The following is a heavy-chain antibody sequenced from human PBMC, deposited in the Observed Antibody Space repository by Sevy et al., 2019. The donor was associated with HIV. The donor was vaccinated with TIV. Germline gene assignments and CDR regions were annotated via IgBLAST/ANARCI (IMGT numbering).Heavy chain of an antibody. J-gene: IGHJ4*02. V-gene: IGHV3-30*02. D-gene: IGHD6-13*01. CDR1: GFTFSGYG. CDR3: AKDWSGGSWNHYVDY. CDR2: IRYDVSDK. Sequence: GGSLRLSCAASGFTFSGYGMHWVRQAPGKGLEWVAFIRYDVSDKYYADSVKGRFAISRDNSKNTLYLQMNSLRAEDTAAYYCAKDWSGGSWNHYVDYWGQGTLVTVSS.